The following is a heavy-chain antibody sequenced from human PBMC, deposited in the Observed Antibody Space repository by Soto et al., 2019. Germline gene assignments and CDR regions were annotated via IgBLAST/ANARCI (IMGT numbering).Heavy chain of an antibody. CDR1: GYTFTSYY. CDR2: INPSGGST. Sequence: ASVKVSCKASGYTFTSYYMHWVRQAPGQGLEWMGIINPSGGSTSYAQKFQGRVTMTRDTSTSTVYMELSSLRSEDTAVYYCARGPTRITIFAVSSYYGMDVWGQGTTVTVSS. J-gene: IGHJ6*02. V-gene: IGHV1-46*03. CDR3: ARGPTRITIFAVSSYYGMDV. D-gene: IGHD3-3*01.